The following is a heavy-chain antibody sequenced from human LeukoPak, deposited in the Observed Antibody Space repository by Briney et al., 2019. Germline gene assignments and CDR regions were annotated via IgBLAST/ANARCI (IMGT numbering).Heavy chain of an antibody. CDR1: GFTFSNYA. CDR2: VSTSGGST. J-gene: IGHJ4*02. V-gene: IGHV3-23*01. D-gene: IGHD3-10*01. CDR3: ASKGSSGSSYYFDY. Sequence: PGGSLRLSCAASGFTFSNYAMNWVRQAPGKGLEWVSAVSTSGGSTYYADSVKGRFTISRGNSKNTLYLQMNSLRADDTAVYYCASKGSSGSSYYFDYWGQGTLVTVSS.